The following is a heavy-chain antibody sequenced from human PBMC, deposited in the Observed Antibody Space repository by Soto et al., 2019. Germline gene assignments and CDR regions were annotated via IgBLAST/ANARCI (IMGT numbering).Heavy chain of an antibody. J-gene: IGHJ6*02. CDR3: AGGVYSYGRHYYYYYGKDV. CDR1: GGTFSSYA. Sequence: GASVKVSCKASGGTFSSYAISWVGKAPVQGLELMGWIIPIFGTANYAQKFQGRVTITADKSTSTAYMELNSLRSEDTAVYYCAGGVYSYGRHYYYYYGKDVWGQGTTVTVSS. V-gene: IGHV1-69*06. D-gene: IGHD5-18*01. CDR2: IIPIFGTA.